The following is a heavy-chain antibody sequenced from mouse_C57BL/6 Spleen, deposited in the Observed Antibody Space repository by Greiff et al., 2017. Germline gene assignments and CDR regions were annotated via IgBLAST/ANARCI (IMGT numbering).Heavy chain of an antibody. J-gene: IGHJ4*01. CDR1: GFNIKDYY. V-gene: IGHV14-2*01. CDR3: AVLWLLRGAMDY. Sequence: EVKLVEPGAELVKPGASVKLSCTASGFNIKDYYMHWVKQRPEQGLEWIGRIDPEDGETKYAPKFQGKATITADTSSNTAYLQLSSLTSEDTAVYYCAVLWLLRGAMDYWGQGTSVTVSS. D-gene: IGHD2-3*01. CDR2: IDPEDGET.